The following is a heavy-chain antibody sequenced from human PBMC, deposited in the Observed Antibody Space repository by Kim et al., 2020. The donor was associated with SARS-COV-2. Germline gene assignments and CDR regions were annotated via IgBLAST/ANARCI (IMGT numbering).Heavy chain of an antibody. J-gene: IGHJ4*02. D-gene: IGHD2-21*01. CDR2: IEPDGSGK. CDR3: SRDIAYKTFDY. CDR1: GFTFHRSW. V-gene: IGHV3-7*01. Sequence: GGSLRLSCVASGFTFHRSWMNWVRQFPGKGLEWVASIEPDGSGKYYIDSVEGRFTISRDNTTDSLFLQMNNLRAEDTGVYFCSRDIAYKTFDYWCQGTLV.